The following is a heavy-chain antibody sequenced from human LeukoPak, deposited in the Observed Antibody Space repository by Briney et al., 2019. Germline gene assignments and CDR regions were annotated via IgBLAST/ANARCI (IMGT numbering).Heavy chain of an antibody. CDR3: ARGPDDYVWGSYRYD. CDR1: GGTFSSYT. D-gene: IGHD3-16*02. V-gene: IGHV1-69*13. J-gene: IGHJ4*02. Sequence: GASVTVSCKASGGTFSSYTISWVRQAPGQGLEWMGGIIPIFGTANYAQKFQGRVTITADESTSTAYMELSSLRSEDTAVYYCARGPDDYVWGSYRYDWGQGTLVTVSS. CDR2: IIPIFGTA.